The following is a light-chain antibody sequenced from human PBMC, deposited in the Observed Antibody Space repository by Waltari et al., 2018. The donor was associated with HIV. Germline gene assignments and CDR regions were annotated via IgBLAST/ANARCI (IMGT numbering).Light chain of an antibody. J-gene: IGLJ3*02. CDR2: EVS. CDR3: SSYAGSNNRWV. Sequence: QSALTQPPSASGSPGQSVTISCTGTSSDVGGYNYVSWYQHHPSKAPKRMIYEVSKRPSGVPDRFSGSKAGSTASLTVSGLQAEDEADYYGSSYAGSNNRWVFGGGTKLTAL. CDR1: SSDVGGYNY. V-gene: IGLV2-8*01.